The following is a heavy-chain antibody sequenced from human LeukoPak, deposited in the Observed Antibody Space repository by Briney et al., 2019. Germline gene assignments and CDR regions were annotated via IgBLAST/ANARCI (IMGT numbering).Heavy chain of an antibody. J-gene: IGHJ4*02. Sequence: QPGRSLRLSCAASGFTFSSYGMHWVRQAPGKGLEWVAVISYDGSNKYYADSVKGRFTISRDNSKNTLYLQMNSLRAEDTAVCYCAKERKLLPFDCWGQGTLVTVSS. V-gene: IGHV3-30*18. CDR1: GFTFSSYG. D-gene: IGHD4-23*01. CDR3: AKERKLLPFDC. CDR2: ISYDGSNK.